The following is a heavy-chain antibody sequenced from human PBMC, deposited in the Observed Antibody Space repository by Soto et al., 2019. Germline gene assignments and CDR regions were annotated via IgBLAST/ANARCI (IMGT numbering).Heavy chain of an antibody. V-gene: IGHV4-31*03. Sequence: PSETLSLTCTVSGGPISSGGYYWSWIRQHPGKGLEWIGYIYYSGSTYYNPSLKSRVTISVDTSKNQFSLKLSSVTAADTAVYYCARVGHYYGSAHLGNWGQGTLVTVSS. J-gene: IGHJ4*02. D-gene: IGHD3-10*01. CDR3: ARVGHYYGSAHLGN. CDR2: IYYSGST. CDR1: GGPISSGGYY.